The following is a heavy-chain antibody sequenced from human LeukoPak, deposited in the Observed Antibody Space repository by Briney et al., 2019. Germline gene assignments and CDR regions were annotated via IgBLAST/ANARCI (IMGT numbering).Heavy chain of an antibody. CDR3: ARENCGGDCYFAAYFDY. CDR1: GGSFSSGGYY. Sequence: SETLSLTCTVSGGSFSSGGYYWSWIRQHPGKGLEWIGYIYYSGSTYYNPSLKSRVTISVDTSKNQFSLKLSSVTAADTAVYYCARENCGGDCYFAAYFDYWGQGTLVTVSS. CDR2: IYYSGST. D-gene: IGHD2-21*02. V-gene: IGHV4-31*03. J-gene: IGHJ4*02.